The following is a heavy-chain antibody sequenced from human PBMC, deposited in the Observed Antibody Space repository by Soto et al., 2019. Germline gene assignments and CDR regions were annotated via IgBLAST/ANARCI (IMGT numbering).Heavy chain of an antibody. Sequence: GPAVASETLSLTCIVSGGSISRSYWSWIRQPPGKGLEWIGYIYYSGSTDYNPALKSGVTISVATPPSQFSLRLSSVPAADPAVYFWGRVTNLRPTQGNPEISYGMDVGGKGTRVTVPS. J-gene: IGHJ6*04. D-gene: IGHD3-16*01. V-gene: IGHV4-59*01. CDR3: GRVTNLRPTQGNPEISYGMDV. CDR1: GGSISRSY. CDR2: IYYSGST.